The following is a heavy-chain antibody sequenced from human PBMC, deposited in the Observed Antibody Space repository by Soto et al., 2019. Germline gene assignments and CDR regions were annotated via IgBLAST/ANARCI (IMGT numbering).Heavy chain of an antibody. V-gene: IGHV1-69*02. J-gene: IGHJ4*02. CDR3: ASRKRHMVDY. CDR1: GGTFSSYT. D-gene: IGHD2-21*01. Sequence: QVQLVQSGAEVKKPGSSVKVSCKASGGTFSSYTISWVRQAPGQGLEWMGRIIPILGIANSAQKFQGRVTINADKSTSTAYMEQSSLRAEDTAVYYCASRKRHMVDYWGQGTLVTVSS. CDR2: IIPILGIA.